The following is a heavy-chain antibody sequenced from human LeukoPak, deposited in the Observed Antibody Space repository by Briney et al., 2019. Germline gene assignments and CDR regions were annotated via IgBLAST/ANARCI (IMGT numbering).Heavy chain of an antibody. CDR3: AGGHYYDSSGYYGYFDY. CDR1: GFTVSSNY. D-gene: IGHD3-22*01. J-gene: IGHJ4*02. CDR2: IYSGGST. V-gene: IGHV3-53*04. Sequence: GGSLRLSCAASGFTVSSNYMSWVRQAPGKGLEWVSVIYSGGSTYYADSVKGRFTISRHNSKNTLYLQMNSLRAEDTAVYYCAGGHYYDSSGYYGYFDYWGQGTLVTVSS.